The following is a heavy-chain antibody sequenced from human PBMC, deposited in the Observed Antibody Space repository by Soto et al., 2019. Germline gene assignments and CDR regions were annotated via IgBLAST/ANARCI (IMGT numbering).Heavy chain of an antibody. CDR2: ISYDGSNK. D-gene: IGHD2-2*01. CDR3: AKETRWYAFDY. V-gene: IGHV3-30*18. CDR1: GFTFSSYG. J-gene: IGHJ4*02. Sequence: PGGSLRLSCAASGFTFSSYGMHWVRQAPGKGLEWVAVISYDGSNKYYADSVKGRFTISRDNSKNTLYLQMNSLRAEDTAVYYCAKETRWYAFDYWGQGTLVTVYS.